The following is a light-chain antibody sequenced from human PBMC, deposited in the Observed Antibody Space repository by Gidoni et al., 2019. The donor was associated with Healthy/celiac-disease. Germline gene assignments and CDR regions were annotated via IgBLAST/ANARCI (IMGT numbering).Light chain of an antibody. CDR2: AAS. V-gene: IGKV1-39*01. J-gene: IGKJ2*01. CDR3: QQSYSTLYT. Sequence: DIQMTQSPSSLSASVGDRVTITCRASQRISSYLNWYQQKPGKAPKLLIYAASSLQSGVPSRFSGSGSGTDFTLTISSLQPEDFATYYCQQSYSTLYTFXQXTKLEIK. CDR1: QRISSY.